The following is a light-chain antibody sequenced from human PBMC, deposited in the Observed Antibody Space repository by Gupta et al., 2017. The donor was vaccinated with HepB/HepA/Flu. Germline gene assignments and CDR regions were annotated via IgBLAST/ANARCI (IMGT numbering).Light chain of an antibody. CDR3: QQYNSPPFT. Sequence: DIQMTQSPSSLSAYVGDRVTLTCRASQDIDMYLAWFQQRPGKAPKSLIYASSILESGVPSKFSGSTSGTDFTLTISILHPEDFATYYCQQYNSPPFTFGGGTKVEIK. V-gene: IGKV1-16*02. CDR2: ASS. CDR1: QDIDMY. J-gene: IGKJ4*01.